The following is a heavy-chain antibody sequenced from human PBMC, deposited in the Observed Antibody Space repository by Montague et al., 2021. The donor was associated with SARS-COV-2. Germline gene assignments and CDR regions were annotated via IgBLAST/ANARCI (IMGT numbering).Heavy chain of an antibody. J-gene: IGHJ4*02. CDR2: TYYRSKWYN. D-gene: IGHD1-26*01. CDR3: ARTSASSDY. V-gene: IGHV6-1*01. CDR1: EDSVSRNSAA. Sequence: CAISEDSVSRNSAAWNWIRQSPSRGLEWLGRTYYRSKWYNDYAVSVKSRITINPDTSKNQISLQLNSVPPEDTAVYYCARTSASSDYWGQGTLVTVSS.